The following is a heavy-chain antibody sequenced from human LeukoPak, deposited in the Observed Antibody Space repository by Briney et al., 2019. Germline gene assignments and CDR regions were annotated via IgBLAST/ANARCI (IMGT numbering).Heavy chain of an antibody. CDR3: ASRGLQGRHPI. D-gene: IGHD6-6*01. J-gene: IGHJ4*02. CDR1: GFTFSSYS. CDR2: ISSSSSTI. Sequence: GGSLRLSCAASGFTFSSYSMNWVRQAPGKGLEWVSYISSSSSTIYYADSVKGRFTISRDNAKNSLYLQMNSLRAEDTAVYYCASRGLQGRHPIWGQGTLVTVSS. V-gene: IGHV3-48*01.